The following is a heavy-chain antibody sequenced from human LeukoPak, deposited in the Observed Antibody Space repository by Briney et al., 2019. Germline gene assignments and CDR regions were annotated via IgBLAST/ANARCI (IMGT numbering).Heavy chain of an antibody. Sequence: SETLSLTCTVSDEVITSNNWWSWVRQSPGKGLEWIGEIFHSGTTRYKASLESRVTMLLDKSKNQFSLRLSSVTAADTAVYFCARLRLSGGSFSVGWFDPWGQGIQVTVSS. CDR2: IFHSGTT. J-gene: IGHJ5*02. D-gene: IGHD1-26*01. V-gene: IGHV4-4*02. CDR3: ARLRLSGGSFSVGWFDP. CDR1: DEVITSNNW.